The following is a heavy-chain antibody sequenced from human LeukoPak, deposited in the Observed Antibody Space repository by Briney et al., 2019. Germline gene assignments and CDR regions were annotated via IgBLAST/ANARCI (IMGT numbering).Heavy chain of an antibody. J-gene: IGHJ6*03. CDR1: GGTFSSYA. V-gene: IGHV1-69*05. D-gene: IGHD3-16*02. CDR3: AREKSGLRLGELSPYYYYYMDV. CDR2: IIPIFGTA. Sequence: SVKVSCKASGGTFSSYAISWVQQAPGQGLEWMGGIIPIFGTANYAQKFQGRVTITTDESTSTAYMELSSLRSEDTAVYYCAREKSGLRLGELSPYYYYYMDVWGKGTTVTVSS.